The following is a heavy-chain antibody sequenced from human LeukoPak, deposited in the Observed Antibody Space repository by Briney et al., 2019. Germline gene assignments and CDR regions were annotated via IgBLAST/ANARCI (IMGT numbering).Heavy chain of an antibody. CDR2: IKSKTEGGTT. D-gene: IGHD3-3*01. CDR1: GFTFSNAW. J-gene: IGHJ4*02. V-gene: IGHV3-15*01. Sequence: GGSLRLSCAASGFTFSNAWTSWVRQAPGKGLEWVGRIKSKTEGGTTDHAAPVKGRFTISRDDSKNTLYLQMNSLKTEDTAVYYCTTDEWSWGQGTLITVSS. CDR3: TTDEWS.